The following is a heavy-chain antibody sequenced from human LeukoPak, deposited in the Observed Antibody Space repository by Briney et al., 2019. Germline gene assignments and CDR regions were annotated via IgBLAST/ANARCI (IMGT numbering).Heavy chain of an antibody. V-gene: IGHV3-23*01. CDR2: IGGSGGST. D-gene: IGHD6-13*01. Sequence: GGSLRLSCAASGFTFSTYAMSWVRQAPGKGLEWVLSIGGSGGSTYYADSVKGRFTISRDNSKNTLSVQMNSLRADDTAVYYCAKGTSSSCLTPFDYWGQGTLVTVSS. CDR1: GFTFSTYA. CDR3: AKGTSSSCLTPFDY. J-gene: IGHJ4*02.